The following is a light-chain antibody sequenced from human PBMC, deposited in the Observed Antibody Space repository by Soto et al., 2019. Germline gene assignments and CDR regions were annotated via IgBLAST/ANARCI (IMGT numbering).Light chain of an antibody. CDR3: QKCNSGALT. CDR1: QGISNY. CDR2: AAS. J-gene: IGKJ4*01. Sequence: DIQMTQSPSSLSASVGDRVTITCRASQGISNYLAWYQHQPGKVPKLLIYAASPLQSGVPSRFSGNESGTDFTLTISSLQPEDVATYFCQKCNSGALTFGGGTKVEIK. V-gene: IGKV1-27*01.